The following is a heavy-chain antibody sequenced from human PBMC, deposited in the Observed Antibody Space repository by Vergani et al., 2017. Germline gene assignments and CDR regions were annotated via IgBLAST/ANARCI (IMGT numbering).Heavy chain of an antibody. CDR1: GFTFSSYA. V-gene: IGHV3-30-3*01. J-gene: IGHJ4*02. CDR2: ISYDGSNK. D-gene: IGHD3-22*01. Sequence: VQLVESGGGLVKRGGSLRLSCAASGFTFSSYAMHWVRQAPGKGLEWVAVISYDGSNKYYADSVKGRFTISRDNSKNTLYLQMNSLRAEDTAVYYCAKDTYDSSGYYFDYWGQGTLVTVSS. CDR3: AKDTYDSSGYYFDY.